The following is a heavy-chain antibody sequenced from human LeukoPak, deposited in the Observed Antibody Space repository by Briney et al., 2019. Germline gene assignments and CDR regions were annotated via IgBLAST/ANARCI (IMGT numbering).Heavy chain of an antibody. CDR3: ARGGGYCSSTSCYADYFDY. J-gene: IGHJ4*02. Sequence: ASVKVSCKASGYTFTSYGMHWVRQAPGQRLEWMGWINAGNGNTKYSQKFQGRVTITRDTSASTAYMELSSLRSEDTAVYYCARGGGYCSSTSCYADYFDYWGQGTLVTVSS. CDR1: GYTFTSYG. CDR2: INAGNGNT. D-gene: IGHD2-2*01. V-gene: IGHV1-3*01.